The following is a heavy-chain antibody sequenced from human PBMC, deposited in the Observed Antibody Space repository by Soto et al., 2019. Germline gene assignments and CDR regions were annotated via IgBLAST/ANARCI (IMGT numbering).Heavy chain of an antibody. CDR1: GGSLGGYY. V-gene: IGHV4-34*01. D-gene: IGHD6-19*01. CDR2: INYSGST. CDR3: ARLSSGWYKTPCDY. J-gene: IGHJ4*02. Sequence: QVQLQQWGAGLLKPSETLSLTCAVYGGSLGGYYWSWIRQPPGKGLEWIGEINYSGSTNYNPSLKSRVTISADTSKNQFSLKLSSVTAADTAVYYCARLSSGWYKTPCDYWGQGTLVTVSS.